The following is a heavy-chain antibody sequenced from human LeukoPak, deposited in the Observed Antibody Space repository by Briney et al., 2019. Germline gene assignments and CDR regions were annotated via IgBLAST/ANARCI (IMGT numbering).Heavy chain of an antibody. Sequence: SETLSLTCTVSGGSISSSSYYWGWTRQPPGKGLEWIGSIYYSGSTYYNPSLKSRVTISVDTSKNQFSLKLSSVTAADTAVYYCATVDTAMVPADYWGQGTLVTVSS. CDR2: IYYSGST. CDR3: ATVDTAMVPADY. CDR1: GGSISSSSYY. V-gene: IGHV4-39*01. J-gene: IGHJ4*02. D-gene: IGHD5-18*01.